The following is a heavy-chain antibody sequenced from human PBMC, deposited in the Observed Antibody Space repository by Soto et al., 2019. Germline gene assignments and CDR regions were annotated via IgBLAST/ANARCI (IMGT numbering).Heavy chain of an antibody. J-gene: IGHJ6*02. CDR3: AKGMASSSYYGMDV. D-gene: IGHD6-6*01. V-gene: IGHV3-9*01. CDR1: GFTFDDYA. Sequence: LRLSCAASGFTFDDYAMHWVRQAPGKGLEWVSGISWNSGSIGYADSVKGRFTISRDNAKNSLYLQMNSLRAEDTALYYCAKGMASSSYYGMDVWGQGTTVTVSS. CDR2: ISWNSGSI.